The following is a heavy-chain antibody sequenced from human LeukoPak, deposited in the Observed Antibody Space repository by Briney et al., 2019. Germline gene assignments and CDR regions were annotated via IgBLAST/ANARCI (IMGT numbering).Heavy chain of an antibody. D-gene: IGHD5-18*01. CDR1: GFTFSSYS. J-gene: IGHJ4*02. Sequence: GGSLRLSCAASGFTFSSYSMNWVRQAPWKGLEGVSCISSSSSYIYYAYSVKGRFTISRDNAKNSLYLQMNSLRAEDTAVYYCARDTSASGYSYGLLDYWGQGTLVTVSS. V-gene: IGHV3-21*01. CDR3: ARDTSASGYSYGLLDY. CDR2: ISSSSSYI.